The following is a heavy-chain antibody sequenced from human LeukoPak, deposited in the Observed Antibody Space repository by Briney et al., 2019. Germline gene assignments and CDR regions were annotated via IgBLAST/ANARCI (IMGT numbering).Heavy chain of an antibody. D-gene: IGHD3-9*01. J-gene: IGHJ1*01. V-gene: IGHV3-7*01. Sequence: GGSLRLSCAVSGFTLSSYWMNWVRQAPGKGLEWVANIKRDGSEKYYVDSVKGRFTISRDNAKDSLYLQMNSLRAEDTAVYYCARIKDDILTGYYLRNAEYFQHWGQGTLVTVSS. CDR1: GFTLSSYW. CDR2: IKRDGSEK. CDR3: ARIKDDILTGYYLRNAEYFQH.